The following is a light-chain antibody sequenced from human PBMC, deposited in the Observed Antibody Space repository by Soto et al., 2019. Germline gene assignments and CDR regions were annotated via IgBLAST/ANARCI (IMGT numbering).Light chain of an antibody. CDR3: HQYNNWPPWT. Sequence: EIVMTQSPGTLSLSPGERATLSCRASQSVSSYLAWYQQKPGQAPRLLISDASDRATGIPDRFSGSGSGTDFTLTISRLVPEDFAVYYCHQYNNWPPWTFGQGTKVEIK. J-gene: IGKJ1*01. CDR1: QSVSSY. CDR2: DAS. V-gene: IGKV3-11*01.